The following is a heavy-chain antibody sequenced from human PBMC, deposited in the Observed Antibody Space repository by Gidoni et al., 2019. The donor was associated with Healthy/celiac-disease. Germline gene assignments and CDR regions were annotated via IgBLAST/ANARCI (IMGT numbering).Heavy chain of an antibody. CDR3: ARPLAAAIYYFDY. Sequence: QVQPVESGGGVVQPGRSLRLPSPAPGFTFSSYAMHWVRQAPGKGLEWVAVISYDGSNKYYADSVKGRFTISRDNSKNTLYLQMNSLRAEDTAVYYCARPLAAAIYYFDYWGQGTLVTVSS. CDR1: GFTFSSYA. CDR2: ISYDGSNK. D-gene: IGHD6-13*01. J-gene: IGHJ4*02. V-gene: IGHV3-30*01.